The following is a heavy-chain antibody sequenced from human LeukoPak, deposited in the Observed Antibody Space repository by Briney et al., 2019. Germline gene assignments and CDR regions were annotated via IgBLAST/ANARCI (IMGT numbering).Heavy chain of an antibody. V-gene: IGHV3-64*02. D-gene: IGHD5-18*01. CDR1: GFTFSSYA. Sequence: QPGGCLRLSCAASGFTFSSYAMHWVRQAPGKGLEYVSGISTNGGSTYYADSVKGRFTISRDNSKNTLFLQMGSLRAEDMAVYYCARGGGRNTTMVWAFDYWGQGTLVTVSS. CDR3: ARGGGRNTTMVWAFDY. CDR2: ISTNGGST. J-gene: IGHJ4*02.